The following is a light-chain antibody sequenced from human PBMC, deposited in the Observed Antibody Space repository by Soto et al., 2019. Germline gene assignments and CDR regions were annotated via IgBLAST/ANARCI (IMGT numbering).Light chain of an antibody. CDR1: SSDVGSTFNY. CDR2: DVN. V-gene: IGLV2-14*03. J-gene: IGLJ3*02. Sequence: QSALTQPASVSGSAGQSITISCTGTSSDVGSTFNYVSWYQHHPGKAPRLIMSDVNHRPSGVSDRFSGSKSGNTASLTISGLQAEDEADYFCSAYSTGSTPVLFGGGTKLTVL. CDR3: SAYSTGSTPVL.